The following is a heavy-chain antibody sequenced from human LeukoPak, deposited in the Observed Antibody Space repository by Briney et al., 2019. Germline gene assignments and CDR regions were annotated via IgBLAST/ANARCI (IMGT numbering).Heavy chain of an antibody. J-gene: IGHJ4*02. CDR3: AREYPPRYYYDSSGYLDY. CDR1: GFTFSSYS. CDR2: ISSDGDNT. D-gene: IGHD3-22*01. V-gene: IGHV3-64*02. Sequence: GGSLRLSCAASGFTFSSYSMHWVRQAPGKGLEYVSLISSDGDNTYYADSVKGRFTISRDNSKNTLYLQMGSLRAEDMAVYYCAREYPPRYYYDSSGYLDYWGQGTLVTVSS.